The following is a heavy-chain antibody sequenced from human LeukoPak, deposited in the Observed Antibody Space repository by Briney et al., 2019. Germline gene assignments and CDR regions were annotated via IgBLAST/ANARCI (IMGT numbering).Heavy chain of an antibody. V-gene: IGHV4-59*08. D-gene: IGHD3-10*01. J-gene: IGHJ4*02. CDR2: IHYSGST. CDR3: ARLISGVGYFDY. CDR1: DGSISVYY. Sequence: PSETLSLTCTVYDGSISVYYWSWIRQPPGKALEWIGYIHYSGSTNYNPSLKSRVTISVDTSKNHFSLKLSSVTAADTAVYYCARLISGVGYFDYWGQGTLVTVSS.